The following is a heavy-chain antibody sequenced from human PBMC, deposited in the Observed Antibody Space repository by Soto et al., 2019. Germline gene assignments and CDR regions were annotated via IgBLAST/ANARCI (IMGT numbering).Heavy chain of an antibody. V-gene: IGHV1-2*04. J-gene: IGHJ4*02. Sequence: ASVKVSCKASGYTFTGYYMHWVRQAPGQGLERMGWINPNGGGTNYAQKFQGWVTMTRDTSISTAYMELSRLISDDTAVYYCARNNYYDSSGYHTSNFDYWGQGTLVTVSS. CDR3: ARNNYYDSSGYHTSNFDY. D-gene: IGHD3-22*01. CDR1: GYTFTGYY. CDR2: INPNGGGT.